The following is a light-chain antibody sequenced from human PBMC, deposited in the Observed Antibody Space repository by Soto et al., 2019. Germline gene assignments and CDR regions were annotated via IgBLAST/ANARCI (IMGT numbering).Light chain of an antibody. CDR2: AAS. CDR3: QEGSTLLT. V-gene: IGKV1-39*01. Sequence: DIQITQSPSSLSTSVGDRVTITCRTSQSVSTYLNWYQQRPGKAPKLLIYAASSLESGVPSRFSGSGSGTDFTLTISSLQPEDFAIYYCQEGSTLLTFGGGTRVEIK. J-gene: IGKJ4*01. CDR1: QSVSTY.